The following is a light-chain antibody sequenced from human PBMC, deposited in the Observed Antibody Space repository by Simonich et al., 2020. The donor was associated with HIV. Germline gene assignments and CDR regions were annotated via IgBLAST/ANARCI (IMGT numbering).Light chain of an antibody. CDR2: GAS. J-gene: IGKJ1*01. CDR1: QSVSSN. Sequence: EIVMTQSPATLSVSPGERATLYCRASQSVSSNLAWYQQKPGQAPRLLIYGASTRAPGIPARFSGSGSGTEFTLTISSMQSEDFAVYYCQQYNNWPPWTFGQGTKVEIK. V-gene: IGKV3-15*01. CDR3: QQYNNWPPWT.